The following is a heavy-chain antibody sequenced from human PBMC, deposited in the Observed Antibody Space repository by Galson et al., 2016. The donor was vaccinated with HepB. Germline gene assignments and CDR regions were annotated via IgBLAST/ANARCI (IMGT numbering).Heavy chain of an antibody. V-gene: IGHV3-21*01. Sequence: SLRLSCAATGFTFSSHSMNWVRQAPGKGLEWVSSITSRNGYMYYADSVKGRFTISRDNAKNSLFREMNSLRAEDTADYYGARDYLGGSYLQAYFFDHWGQGTLVTVSS. CDR1: GFTFSSHS. CDR2: ITSRNGYM. CDR3: ARDYLGGSYLQAYFFDH. D-gene: IGHD1-26*01. J-gene: IGHJ4*02.